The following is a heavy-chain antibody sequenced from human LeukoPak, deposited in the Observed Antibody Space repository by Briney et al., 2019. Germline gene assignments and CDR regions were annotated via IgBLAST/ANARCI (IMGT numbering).Heavy chain of an antibody. D-gene: IGHD3-22*01. Sequence: GGSLRLSCAASGFTFSSYAMHWVRQAPGKGLEWVAVISYDGSNKYYADSVKGRFTISRDNSKNTLYLRMNSLRAEDTAVYYCARDGPNSSGYIFYYYYGMDVWGQGTTVTVSS. J-gene: IGHJ6*02. CDR2: ISYDGSNK. V-gene: IGHV3-30-3*01. CDR3: ARDGPNSSGYIFYYYYGMDV. CDR1: GFTFSSYA.